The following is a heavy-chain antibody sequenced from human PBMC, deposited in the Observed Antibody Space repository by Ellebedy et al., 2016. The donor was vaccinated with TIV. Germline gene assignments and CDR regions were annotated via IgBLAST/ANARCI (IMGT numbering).Heavy chain of an antibody. CDR3: ARGQKITMVRGVIPLDY. V-gene: IGHV4-59*12. CDR1: GGSITSYY. J-gene: IGHJ4*02. CDR2: IYYSGST. Sequence: SETLSLTCTVSGGSITSYYWSWIRQPPGKGLEWIAYIYYSGSTNYNPSLKSRVTISVDTSKNQFSLRLSSVTAADTAVYYCARGQKITMVRGVIPLDYWGQGTLVTVSS. D-gene: IGHD3-10*01.